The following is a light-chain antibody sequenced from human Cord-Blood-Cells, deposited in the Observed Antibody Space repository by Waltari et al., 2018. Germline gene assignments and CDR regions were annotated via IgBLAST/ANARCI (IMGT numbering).Light chain of an antibody. CDR2: EGS. J-gene: IGLJ3*02. Sequence: QSALTQPASVSGSHGQSITISCTGTSRYVGSFNLLSWYQQHPGKAPNLMIYEGSKRPSGVSNRFSGSKSGNTASLTISGLQAEDEADYYCCSYAGSSTWVFGGGTKLTVL. V-gene: IGLV2-23*01. CDR1: SRYVGSFNL. CDR3: CSYAGSSTWV.